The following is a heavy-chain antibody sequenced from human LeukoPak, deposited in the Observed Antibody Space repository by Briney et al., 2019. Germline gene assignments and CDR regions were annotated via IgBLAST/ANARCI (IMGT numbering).Heavy chain of an antibody. J-gene: IGHJ5*02. CDR1: GYTFTSYD. V-gene: IGHV1-8*03. CDR2: MNPNSGNT. D-gene: IGHD5-24*01. CDR3: ARDGEGQNWFDP. Sequence: ASVKVSCXASGYTFTSYDINWVRQATGQGLEWMGWMNPNSGNTGYAQKFQGRVTITRNTSISTAYMELSSLRSEDTAVYYCARDGEGQNWFDPWGQGTLVTVSS.